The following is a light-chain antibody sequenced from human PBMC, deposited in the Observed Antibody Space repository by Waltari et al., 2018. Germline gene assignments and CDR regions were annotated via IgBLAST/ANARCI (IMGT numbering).Light chain of an antibody. CDR2: DAA. Sequence: ILLTQSPAILSLSPGERTTLSCRASQSVGSYLAWYQQKPGQAPRLLIYDAANRATGIPARWCGSGAGTDFSLTIISLEPEDFAVLYCRQRCNWPETFGQGTKLEIK. J-gene: IGKJ2*01. CDR3: RQRCNWPET. CDR1: QSVGSY. V-gene: IGKV3-11*01.